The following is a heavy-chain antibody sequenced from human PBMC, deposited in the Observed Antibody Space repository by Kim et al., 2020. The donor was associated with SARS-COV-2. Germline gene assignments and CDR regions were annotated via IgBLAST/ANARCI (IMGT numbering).Heavy chain of an antibody. Sequence: SETLSLTCAVHGVSFSNYYWSWIRQSPGKGLEWIGEVNHNGATNYNPSLRSRVTISVDTSKNHLSLNLASLTAADTGLYFCATGYRYGVPDFWGQGTLVTVSS. CDR2: VNHNGAT. CDR3: ATGYRYGVPDF. V-gene: IGHV4-34*01. J-gene: IGHJ4*02. CDR1: GVSFSNYY. D-gene: IGHD5-18*01.